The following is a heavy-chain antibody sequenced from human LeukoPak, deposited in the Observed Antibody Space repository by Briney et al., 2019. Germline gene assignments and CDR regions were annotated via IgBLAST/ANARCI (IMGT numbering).Heavy chain of an antibody. V-gene: IGHV3-23*01. D-gene: IGHD3-10*01. CDR3: AKDLVLLWFGAFDY. Sequence: PGGSLRLSCAASGFTFSSYAVSWVRQAPGKGLEWVSAISGSGGGTYYADSVKGRFTISRDNSKNTLYLQMNSLRAEDTAVYYCAKDLVLLWFGAFDYWGQGTLVTVSS. CDR1: GFTFSSYA. CDR2: ISGSGGGT. J-gene: IGHJ4*02.